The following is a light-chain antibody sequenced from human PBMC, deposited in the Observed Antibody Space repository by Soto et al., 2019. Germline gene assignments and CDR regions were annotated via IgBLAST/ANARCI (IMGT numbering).Light chain of an antibody. CDR2: AAS. V-gene: IGKV1-39*01. J-gene: IGKJ2*01. CDR1: QSISSY. CDR3: QQSYSTPYT. Sequence: DIQMTQSPSSLSATVGDRVTITCRASQSISSYFNWYQQKPGKAPKLLIYAASSLQSGVPSRFSGSGSGTDFTRTSSSLQPEDFAPYYCQQSYSTPYTFGQGTKLESK.